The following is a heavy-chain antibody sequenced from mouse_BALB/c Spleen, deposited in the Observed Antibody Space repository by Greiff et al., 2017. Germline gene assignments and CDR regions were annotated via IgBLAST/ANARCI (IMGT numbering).Heavy chain of an antibody. CDR3: ARSYYFDY. V-gene: IGHV5-17*02. CDR2: ISSGSSTI. CDR1: GFTFSSFG. Sequence: VQLVESGGGLVQPGGSRKLSCAASGFTFSSFGMHWVRQAPEKGLEWVAYISSGSSTIYYADTVKGRFTISRDNPKNTLFLQMTSLRSEDTAMYYCARSYYFDYWGQGTTLTVSS. J-gene: IGHJ2*01.